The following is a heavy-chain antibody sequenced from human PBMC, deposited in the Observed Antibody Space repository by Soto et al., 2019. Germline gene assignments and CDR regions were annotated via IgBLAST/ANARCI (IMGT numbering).Heavy chain of an antibody. Sequence: PGGSLRLSCAASGFTFSDYAMSWVRQAPGKGLEWVSASSGSAIATYYGDSVKGRFTISRDNSKNTLYLQMNRLRADDTAVYYGARDGISMVWGTNIWFDPWGQGTLVTVSS. CDR2: SSGSAIAT. V-gene: IGHV3-23*01. CDR1: GFTFSDYA. J-gene: IGHJ5*02. D-gene: IGHD3-10*01. CDR3: ARDGISMVWGTNIWFDP.